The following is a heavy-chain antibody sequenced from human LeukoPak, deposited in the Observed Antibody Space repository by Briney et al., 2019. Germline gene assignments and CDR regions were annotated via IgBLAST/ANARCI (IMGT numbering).Heavy chain of an antibody. D-gene: IGHD3-22*01. J-gene: IGHJ4*02. CDR1: GFTFSSYW. CDR3: ARGHPYYDSSGYFLV. Sequence: GGSLRLSCAASGFTFSSYWMHWVRQAPGKGLVWVSRINSDGSSTSYADSVKGRFTISRDNAKNTLYLQMNSLRAEDTAVYYCARGHPYYDSSGYFLVWGQGTLVTVSS. V-gene: IGHV3-74*01. CDR2: INSDGSST.